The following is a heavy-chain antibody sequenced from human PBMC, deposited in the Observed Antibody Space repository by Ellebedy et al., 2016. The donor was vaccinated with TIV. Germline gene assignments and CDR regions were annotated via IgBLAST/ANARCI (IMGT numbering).Heavy chain of an antibody. J-gene: IGHJ3*02. Sequence: GESLKISXVVSSSAFSTCAMAWVRQAPGKGLEWISTIGGSSDGVNTSYADSVKGRFTISRDNSKNTLYLQMNSLRAEDTAVYYCAKDLRQRLPEIAFDIWGQGTMVTVSS. V-gene: IGHV3-23*01. D-gene: IGHD6-25*01. CDR3: AKDLRQRLPEIAFDI. CDR2: IGGSSDGVNT. CDR1: SSAFSTCA.